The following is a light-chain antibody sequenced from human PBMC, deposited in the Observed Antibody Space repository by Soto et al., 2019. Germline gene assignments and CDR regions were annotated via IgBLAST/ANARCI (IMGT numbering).Light chain of an antibody. V-gene: IGKV3-20*01. Sequence: EIVLTQSPGTLSLSPGERATLSCRASQSVSSSYLAWYQQKPGQAPRRLIYGASSRATGFPDRFSGSGSVTDFNLTISRLEPEDFAVYYCQQYGSSPLWTFGQGTKVEIK. CDR3: QQYGSSPLWT. CDR2: GAS. J-gene: IGKJ1*01. CDR1: QSVSSSY.